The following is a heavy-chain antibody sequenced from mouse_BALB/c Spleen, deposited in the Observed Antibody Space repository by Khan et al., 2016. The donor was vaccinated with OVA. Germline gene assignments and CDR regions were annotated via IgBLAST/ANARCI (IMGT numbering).Heavy chain of an antibody. J-gene: IGHJ3*01. CDR3: VRDGAYHRNDGWFAY. D-gene: IGHD2-14*01. CDR1: GYTFTSYT. V-gene: IGHV1-4*01. Sequence: QVQLKQSGAELARPGASVKMSCKASGYTFTSYTIPWIKERPGQGLEWIGNINPSNGYTNYNQKFKDKATLTTDKSSTTAYLQLSSLTSDDSAVYNCVRDGAYHRNDGWFAYWGQGTLVTVSA. CDR2: INPSNGYT.